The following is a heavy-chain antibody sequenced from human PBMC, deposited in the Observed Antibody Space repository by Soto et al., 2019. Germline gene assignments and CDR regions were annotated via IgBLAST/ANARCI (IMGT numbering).Heavy chain of an antibody. CDR3: VREGVGPTYGWFDP. Sequence: QVQLVQSGAEVKKPGASVKVSCEATGYTFTGNYLHWVRQAPGQGLEWMGWIHPHSGATKYAQKLQGWGPMNRDTSIRTAHLAPSSLKSNDTAVYYCVREGVGPTYGWFDPWGQGTLVTVSS. CDR1: GYTFTGNY. J-gene: IGHJ5*02. V-gene: IGHV1-2*04. CDR2: IHPHSGAT. D-gene: IGHD2-8*01.